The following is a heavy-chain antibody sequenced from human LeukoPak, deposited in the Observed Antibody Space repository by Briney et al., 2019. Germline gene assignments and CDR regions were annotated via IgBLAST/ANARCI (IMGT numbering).Heavy chain of an antibody. V-gene: IGHV1-69*13. CDR3: ARVASSGWYHNWFDP. CDR2: IIPIFGTA. J-gene: IGHJ5*02. Sequence: GASVKVSCKASGGTFSSYAISWVRQAPGQGLEWMGGIIPIFGTANYAQKFQGRVTITADESTSTAYMELSSLRSEDTAVYYCARVASSGWYHNWFDPRGQGTLVTVSS. CDR1: GGTFSSYA. D-gene: IGHD6-19*01.